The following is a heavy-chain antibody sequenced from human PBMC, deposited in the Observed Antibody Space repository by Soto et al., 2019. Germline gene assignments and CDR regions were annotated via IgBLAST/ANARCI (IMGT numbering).Heavy chain of an antibody. CDR1: GLAFSTHW. CDR2: INQDGTEK. CDR3: ATRPNKVHYYVGVFDF. J-gene: IGHJ4*02. D-gene: IGHD3-16*01. V-gene: IGHV3-7*01. Sequence: EVQLVEFGGGLVQPGGSLRLSCAASGLAFSTHWMTWVRQAPGKGLEWVANINQDGTEKYYVDSVKGRFTISRDNAKNSLYLQMNSLTAEDTALYYCATRPNKVHYYVGVFDFWGQGALVTVSS.